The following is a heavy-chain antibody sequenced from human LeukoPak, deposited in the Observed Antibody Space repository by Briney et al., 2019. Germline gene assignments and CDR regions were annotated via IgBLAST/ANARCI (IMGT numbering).Heavy chain of an antibody. Sequence: PGGSLRLSCAASGFTSSSYGMHWVRQAPGKGLEWVAVISYDGSNKYYADSVKGRFTISRDNSKNTLYLQMNSLRAEDTAVYYCAKGYGDYVSVFDYWGQGTLVTVSS. CDR2: ISYDGSNK. CDR1: GFTSSSYG. J-gene: IGHJ4*02. V-gene: IGHV3-30*18. D-gene: IGHD4-17*01. CDR3: AKGYGDYVSVFDY.